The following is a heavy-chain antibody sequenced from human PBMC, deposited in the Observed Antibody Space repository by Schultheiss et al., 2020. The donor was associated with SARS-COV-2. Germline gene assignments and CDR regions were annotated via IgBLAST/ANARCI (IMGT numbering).Heavy chain of an antibody. CDR2: IYYSGST. CDR3: ARDSGGQHGDWFDP. V-gene: IGHV4-59*12. Sequence: SQTLSLTCTVSGGSISSYYWGWIRQPPGKGLEWIGYIYYSGSTNYNPSLKSRVTISVDTSKNQFSLKLSSVTAADTAVYYCARDSGGQHGDWFDPWGQGTLVTVSS. J-gene: IGHJ5*02. D-gene: IGHD3-10*01. CDR1: GGSISSYY.